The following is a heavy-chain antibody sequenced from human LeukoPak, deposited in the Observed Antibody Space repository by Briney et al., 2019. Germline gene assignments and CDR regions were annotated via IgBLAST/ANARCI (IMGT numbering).Heavy chain of an antibody. CDR2: ISYSGTT. D-gene: IGHD5-18*01. V-gene: IGHV4-31*03. Sequence: SQTLSLTCTVSGGSISSGGYYWSWIRQHPGKGLEWIGYISYSGTTYYNPSLKSRVTISVDTSKNQLSLELSSVTAADTAVYYCARDNQETWIQALGVMDIWGQGTMVTVSS. CDR1: GGSISSGGYY. CDR3: ARDNQETWIQALGVMDI. J-gene: IGHJ3*02.